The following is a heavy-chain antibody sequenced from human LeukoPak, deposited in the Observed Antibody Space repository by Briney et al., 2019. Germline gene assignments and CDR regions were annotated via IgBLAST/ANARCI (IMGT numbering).Heavy chain of an antibody. CDR3: ARDEGSGWLNFDY. CDR2: IIWEGGRT. J-gene: IGHJ4*02. V-gene: IGHV3-43D*03. D-gene: IGHD6-19*01. CDR1: GFTFDDYA. Sequence: GGSLRLSCAASGFTFDDYAMHWVRHAPGKGVEWVSLIIWEGGRTYYADSVKGRFTISIDNGKRSLYLHMNSLRAEDTAMYYCARDEGSGWLNFDYWGQGTLVTVSS.